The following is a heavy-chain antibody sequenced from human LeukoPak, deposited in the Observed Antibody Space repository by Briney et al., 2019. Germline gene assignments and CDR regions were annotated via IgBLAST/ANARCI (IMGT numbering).Heavy chain of an antibody. J-gene: IGHJ5*02. Sequence: PSETLSLTCTVSGSISSYYWSWIRQPPGKGLEWIGYIYDSGSTNYNPSLKSRVTMSIDTSKNQFSLNLSSVTAADTAVYYCARDRNYDSSGYQNWFDPWGQGTLVTVSS. V-gene: IGHV4-59*01. CDR2: IYDSGST. CDR3: ARDRNYDSSGYQNWFDP. D-gene: IGHD3-22*01. CDR1: GSISSYY.